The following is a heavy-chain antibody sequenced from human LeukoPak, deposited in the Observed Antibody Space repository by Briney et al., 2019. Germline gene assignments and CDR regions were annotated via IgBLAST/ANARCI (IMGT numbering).Heavy chain of an antibody. CDR3: AKWPEGATPKFHH. J-gene: IGHJ4*02. V-gene: IGHV3-23*01. CDR2: ISASGHAA. CDR1: GFTFSSYA. Sequence: LPGGSLRLSCAASGFTFSSYAMSWVRQAPGKGLEAPGKGLEWVSTISASGHAAYYPDSVRGRFTISRDNSKSTLHLQMDSLRAEDSVLYYCAKWPEGATPKFHHWGQGTLVTVSS. D-gene: IGHD1-26*01.